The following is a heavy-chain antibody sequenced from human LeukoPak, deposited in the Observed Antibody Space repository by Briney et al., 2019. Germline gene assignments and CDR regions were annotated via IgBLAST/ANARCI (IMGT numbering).Heavy chain of an antibody. J-gene: IGHJ4*02. V-gene: IGHV3-64D*06. Sequence: GGSLRLSCSASGFILRSHAMHWVRQAPGKGLEYVSRISDNGGSTYYADSVKGRYTISRDNSKNTLYLQMSSLRAVDTAVYYCVKDNEAGGSPFDRWGQGTLVTVSS. CDR1: GFILRSHA. CDR2: ISDNGGST. D-gene: IGHD1-1*01. CDR3: VKDNEAGGSPFDR.